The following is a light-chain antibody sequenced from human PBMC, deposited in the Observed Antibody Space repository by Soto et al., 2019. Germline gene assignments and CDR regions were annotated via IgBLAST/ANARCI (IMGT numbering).Light chain of an antibody. CDR1: RSVLYSSNNKNY. CDR2: WAS. CDR3: QQHYSPPQT. V-gene: IGKV4-1*01. Sequence: DIVMTQSPDSLAVSLGERATINCKSSRSVLYSSNNKNYLAWYQQKPGQPPKLLIYWASSRESGVPDRFSGSGSGTDFTLTISSLQAEDVAVYYCQQHYSPPQTFGQGTKLEIK. J-gene: IGKJ2*01.